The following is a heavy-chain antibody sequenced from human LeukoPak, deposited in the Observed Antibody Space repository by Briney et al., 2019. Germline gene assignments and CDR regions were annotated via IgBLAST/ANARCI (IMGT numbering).Heavy chain of an antibody. CDR3: ARAGLLWFGELGFDY. CDR1: GYSISGGYY. CDR2: FFYSGST. D-gene: IGHD3-10*01. Sequence: PSQTLSLTCTVSGYSISGGYYWGWIRQPPGKGLEWIGSFFYSGSTHYNPSLRSRVTISVDTSKNEFSLKLSSVTAADTAVYYCARAGLLWFGELGFDYWGQGTLVTVSS. V-gene: IGHV4-38-2*02. J-gene: IGHJ4*02.